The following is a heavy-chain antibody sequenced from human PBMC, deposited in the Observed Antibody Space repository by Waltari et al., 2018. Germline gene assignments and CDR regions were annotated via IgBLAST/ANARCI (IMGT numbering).Heavy chain of an antibody. D-gene: IGHD6-25*01. CDR1: GGSMSSSYYY. CDR2: IYYSRRT. CDR3: ARQAANWFDP. V-gene: IGHV4-39*01. J-gene: IGHJ5*02. Sequence: QLQLQESGPGLVKPSETLSLTCTVSGGSMSSSYYYWGWIRQPPGKGLEWIGNIYYSRRTAYNPPLKSRVTISVDTSKNQFSLKLTSVTAADTAVYYCARQAANWFDPWGQGSLVTVSS.